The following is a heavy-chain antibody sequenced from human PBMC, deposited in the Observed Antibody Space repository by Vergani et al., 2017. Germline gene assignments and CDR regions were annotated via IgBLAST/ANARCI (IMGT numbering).Heavy chain of an antibody. Sequence: VQLVESGGGLVQPGGSLRLSCAASGFTFSSYWMHWVRQAPGKGLVWVAVIWYDGSNKYYADSVKGRFTISRDNSKNTLYLQMNSLRAEDTAVYYCARDGDGFDYWGQGTLVTVSS. V-gene: IGHV3-33*08. CDR2: IWYDGSNK. D-gene: IGHD7-27*01. J-gene: IGHJ4*02. CDR3: ARDGDGFDY. CDR1: GFTFSSYW.